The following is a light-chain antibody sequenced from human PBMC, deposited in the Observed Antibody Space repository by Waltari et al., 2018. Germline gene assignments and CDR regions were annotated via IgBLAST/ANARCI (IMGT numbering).Light chain of an antibody. Sequence: QSALTQPRSVSGSPGHSVTFSCTGTASYGGRYKYVSWYQQHPGKVPKLIIYNVDQRPSGVPDRFSGSKSGNTASLTISGLQAEDEADYYCCSYAGKYTSVFGGGTKLTVL. CDR3: CSYAGKYTSV. CDR2: NVD. V-gene: IGLV2-11*01. CDR1: ASYGGRYKY. J-gene: IGLJ2*01.